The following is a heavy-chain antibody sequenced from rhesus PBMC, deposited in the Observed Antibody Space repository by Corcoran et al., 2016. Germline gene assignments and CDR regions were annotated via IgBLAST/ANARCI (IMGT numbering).Heavy chain of an antibody. CDR1: GGSISDSYY. CDR2: IYGSGGST. D-gene: IGHD4-23*01. CDR3: ARVGGEYSHYFDY. Sequence: QVQLQESGPGLVKPSETLSLTCTVSGGSISDSYYWSWIRPPPGKGLEWMGRIYGSGGSTTSNPSLKSRVTISRDTSKNQFSLNLSSVTAADTAVYYCARVGGEYSHYFDYWGQGVLVTVSS. V-gene: IGHV4-160*01. J-gene: IGHJ4*01.